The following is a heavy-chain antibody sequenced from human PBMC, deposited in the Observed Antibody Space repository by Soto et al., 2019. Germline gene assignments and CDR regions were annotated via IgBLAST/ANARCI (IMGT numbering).Heavy chain of an antibody. Sequence: QVQLVQSGAEVKKPGASVKVSCKASGYTFTAYYIHWVRQAPGQGLEWMGWINPTSGGTNYAQKFQACVTMTRDTSISTAYLELSRLRSDDTALYYCAREELTGTKCFDNWGQGTLVTVSS. CDR1: GYTFTAYY. J-gene: IGHJ4*02. D-gene: IGHD1-20*01. CDR3: AREELTGTKCFDN. CDR2: INPTSGGT. V-gene: IGHV1-2*04.